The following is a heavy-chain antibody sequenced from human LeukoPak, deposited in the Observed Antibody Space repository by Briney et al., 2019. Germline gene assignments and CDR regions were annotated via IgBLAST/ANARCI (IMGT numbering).Heavy chain of an antibody. J-gene: IGHJ4*02. CDR2: INHSGST. V-gene: IGHV4-34*01. Sequence: SETLSLTCAVYGVSFSGYYWSWIRQPPGKGLEWIGEINHSGSTNYNPSLKSRVTISVDTSKNQFSLKLSSVTAADTAVYYCARVGYSSGWVGYFDYWGQGTLVTVSS. D-gene: IGHD6-19*01. CDR1: GVSFSGYY. CDR3: ARVGYSSGWVGYFDY.